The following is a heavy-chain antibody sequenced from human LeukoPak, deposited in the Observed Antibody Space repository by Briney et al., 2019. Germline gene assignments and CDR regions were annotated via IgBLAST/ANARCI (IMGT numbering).Heavy chain of an antibody. Sequence: PGGSLRLSCTASGFTFGDYAMSWVRQAPGKGLEWVGFIRSKAYGGTTEYAASVKGRFTISRDDSKSIAYLQMNSLKTEDTAVYYCTRWGHLEWWELLHEDYFDYWGQGTLVTVSS. J-gene: IGHJ4*02. CDR3: TRWGHLEWWELLHEDYFDY. V-gene: IGHV3-49*04. CDR2: IRSKAYGGTT. D-gene: IGHD1-26*01. CDR1: GFTFGDYA.